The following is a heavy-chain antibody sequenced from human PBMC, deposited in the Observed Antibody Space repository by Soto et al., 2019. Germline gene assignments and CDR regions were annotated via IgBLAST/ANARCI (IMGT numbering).Heavy chain of an antibody. V-gene: IGHV4-59*08. D-gene: IGHD5-18*01. J-gene: IGHJ4*02. Sequence: QVQLQESGPGLVKPSETLSLTCTVSGGSISSYYWSWIRQPPGKGLEWIGYIYYSGSTNYNPSLKSRVPISVATSKNQFSLKLSSVTAADTAVYYCARHKGAMVNFDYWGQGTLVTVSS. CDR1: GGSISSYY. CDR2: IYYSGST. CDR3: ARHKGAMVNFDY.